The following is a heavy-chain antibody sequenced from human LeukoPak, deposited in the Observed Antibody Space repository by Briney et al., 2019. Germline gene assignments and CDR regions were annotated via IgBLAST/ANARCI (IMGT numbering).Heavy chain of an antibody. Sequence: PGRSLRLTCAASGFTFSSYAMHWVRQAPGKGLEWVAVISYDGSNKYYADSVKGRFTISRDNSKNTLYLQMNSLRAEDTAVYYYARYRGSYRKYFGYWGQGTLVTVSS. J-gene: IGHJ4*02. CDR2: ISYDGSNK. V-gene: IGHV3-30-3*01. CDR3: ARYRGSYRKYFGY. CDR1: GFTFSSYA. D-gene: IGHD1-26*01.